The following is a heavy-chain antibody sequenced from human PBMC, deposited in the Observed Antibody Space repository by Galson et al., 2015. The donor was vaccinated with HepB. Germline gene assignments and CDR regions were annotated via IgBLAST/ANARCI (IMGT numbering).Heavy chain of an antibody. CDR2: IWYDGSNK. CDR3: ARVEGYSYGSHFDY. J-gene: IGHJ4*02. CDR1: GFTFSSYG. V-gene: IGHV3-33*01. D-gene: IGHD5-18*01. Sequence: SLRLSCAASGFTFSSYGMHWVRQAPGKGLEWVAVIWYDGSNKYYADSVKGRFTISRDNSRNTLYLQMNSLRAEDTAVYYCARVEGYSYGSHFDYWGQGTLVTVSS.